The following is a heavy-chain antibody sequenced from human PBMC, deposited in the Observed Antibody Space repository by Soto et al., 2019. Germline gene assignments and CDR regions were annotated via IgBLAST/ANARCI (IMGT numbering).Heavy chain of an antibody. CDR3: ARRRYCSGGSCYFPYY. D-gene: IGHD2-15*01. J-gene: IGHJ4*02. Sequence: GASVKVSCKASGYTFTSYGISWVRQAPGQGLEWMGWISAYNGNTNYAQKLQGRVTMTTDTSTSTAYMELRSLRSDDTAVYYCARRRYCSGGSCYFPYYWGQGTLVTVSS. CDR2: ISAYNGNT. V-gene: IGHV1-18*01. CDR1: GYTFTSYG.